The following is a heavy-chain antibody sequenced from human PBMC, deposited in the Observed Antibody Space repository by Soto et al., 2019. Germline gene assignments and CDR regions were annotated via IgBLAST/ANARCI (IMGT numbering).Heavy chain of an antibody. J-gene: IGHJ4*02. CDR2: IYYSGAT. CDR3: ARHSTSGNFYSPINY. D-gene: IGHD3-10*01. V-gene: IGHV4-39*01. Sequence: QLQLQESGPGLVKPSETLSLTCSVSGDTMSGTTYQWDWIRQPPGKGLEWIGTIYYSGATHYNPSLRSRVTRSVDTSNPPFFLKLNFVTAAATAVYFCARHSTSGNFYSPINYWGQGALVTVSS. CDR1: GDTMSGTTYQ.